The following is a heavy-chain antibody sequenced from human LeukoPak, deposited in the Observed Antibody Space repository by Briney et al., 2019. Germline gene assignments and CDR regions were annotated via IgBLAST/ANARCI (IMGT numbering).Heavy chain of an antibody. J-gene: IGHJ3*02. V-gene: IGHV1-2*02. CDR1: GYTFTGYY. Sequence: ASVKVSCKASGYTFTGYYMHWVRQAPGQGLEWMGWINPNSGGTKYAQKFQGRVTMTRDTSISTAYMELSSLRSEDTAVYYCAADHYDSSGSHDAFDIWGQGTMVTVSS. CDR3: AADHYDSSGSHDAFDI. CDR2: INPNSGGT. D-gene: IGHD3-22*01.